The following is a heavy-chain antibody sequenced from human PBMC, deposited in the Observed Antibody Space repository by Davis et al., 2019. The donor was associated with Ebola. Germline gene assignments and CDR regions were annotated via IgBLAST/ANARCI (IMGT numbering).Heavy chain of an antibody. Sequence: PGGSLRLSCEVSGVTFTTAWLTWVRQAPGKGLEWVGRIKSLRDGGTVNYATAVKGRFIISRDDSQNTLTLQMNSLRAEDTAVYYCAKDDLYSYEYQYYFDYWGQGTLVTVSS. D-gene: IGHD5-18*01. CDR1: GVTFTTAW. J-gene: IGHJ4*02. V-gene: IGHV3-15*01. CDR3: AKDDLYSYEYQYYFDY. CDR2: IKSLRDGGTV.